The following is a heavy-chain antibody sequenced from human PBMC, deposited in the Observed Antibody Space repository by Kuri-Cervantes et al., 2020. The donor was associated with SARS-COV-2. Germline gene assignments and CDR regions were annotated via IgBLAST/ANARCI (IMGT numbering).Heavy chain of an antibody. CDR1: GGSFSGYY. V-gene: IGHV4-34*01. J-gene: IGHJ4*02. CDR3: ARSRDGYNND. Sequence: GSLRLSCAVYGGSFSGYYWSWIRQPPGKGLEWIGEINHSGSTNYNPSLKSRVTISVDTSKNQFSLKLSSVTAADTAVYYCARSRDGYNNDWGQGTLVTVSS. CDR2: INHSGST. D-gene: IGHD5-24*01.